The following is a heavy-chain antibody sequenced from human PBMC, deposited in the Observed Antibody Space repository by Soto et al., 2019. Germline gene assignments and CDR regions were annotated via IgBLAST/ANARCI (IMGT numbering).Heavy chain of an antibody. V-gene: IGHV3-23*01. CDR1: GFTFSTYA. Sequence: EVQLLESGGKLVQPGGSLTLSCAASGFTFSTYAMAWVRQAPGKGLEWVSGVSASGLSTDYADPVKGRFYISRDNYKNTVSLHMNILRAEYTALYYCAKDRPLSTSGYFFDYWGQGTAVTVS. D-gene: IGHD2-2*01. J-gene: IGHJ4*02. CDR3: AKDRPLSTSGYFFDY. CDR2: VSASGLST.